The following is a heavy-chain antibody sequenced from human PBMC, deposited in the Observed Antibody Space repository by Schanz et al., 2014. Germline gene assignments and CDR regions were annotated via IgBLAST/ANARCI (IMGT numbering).Heavy chain of an antibody. CDR1: GFTFGSYG. CDR3: AKARRKSNCSGGRCFHYSYYGMDV. J-gene: IGHJ6*02. Sequence: EVRLVESGGGLVQPGGSLRLSCEASGFTFGSYGMSWVRQGPGKGLEWVSGISGGGGTRNYADSVKGRFTISRDNSKNILYLQMNSLRAEDTAVYYCAKARRKSNCSGGRCFHYSYYGMDVWGQGTTVTVSS. D-gene: IGHD2-15*01. V-gene: IGHV3-23*04. CDR2: ISGGGGTR.